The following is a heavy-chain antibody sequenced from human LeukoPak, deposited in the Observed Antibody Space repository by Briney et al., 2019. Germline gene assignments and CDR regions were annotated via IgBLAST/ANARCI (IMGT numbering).Heavy chain of an antibody. CDR2: IIADGGST. D-gene: IGHD6-13*01. V-gene: IGHV3-43*02. CDR3: AKGTAAGPYYYYYYGMDV. Sequence: GGSLSLSCAASGFTFDDYAMHWVRQVPGRGLEWVSLIIADGGSTSYADSVKGRFTISRDNSKNSLYLQMHSLRTEDTALYYCAKGTAAGPYYYYYYGMDVWGQGTTVTVSS. J-gene: IGHJ6*02. CDR1: GFTFDDYA.